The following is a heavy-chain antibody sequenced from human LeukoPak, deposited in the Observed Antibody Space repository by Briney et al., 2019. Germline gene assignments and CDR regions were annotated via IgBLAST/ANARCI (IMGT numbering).Heavy chain of an antibody. D-gene: IGHD3-3*01. J-gene: IGHJ4*02. CDR3: AREWSAGEVAPDY. V-gene: IGHV1-46*01. Sequence: ASVKLSCKASGYTFTSYYMHWVRQAPGQGLEWMGIINPSGGSNSYAQKFQGRVTITRDTSTSTVHMELSSLRYEDTAVYYCAREWSAGEVAPDYWGQGTLVTVSS. CDR1: GYTFTSYY. CDR2: INPSGGSN.